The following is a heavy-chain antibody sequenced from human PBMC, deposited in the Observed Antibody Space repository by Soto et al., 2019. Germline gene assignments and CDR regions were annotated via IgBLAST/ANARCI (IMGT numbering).Heavy chain of an antibody. D-gene: IGHD6-13*01. CDR2: ISYDGSNK. CDR1: GFTFSSYG. V-gene: IGHV3-30*18. Sequence: GSLRLSCAASGFTFSSYGMHWVRQAPGKGLEWVAVISYDGSNKYYADSAKGRFTISRDNSKNTLYLQMNSLRAEDTAVYYCTKTGSGGSSSWYSFDPWGQGTLVTVSS. CDR3: TKTGSGGSSSWYSFDP. J-gene: IGHJ5*02.